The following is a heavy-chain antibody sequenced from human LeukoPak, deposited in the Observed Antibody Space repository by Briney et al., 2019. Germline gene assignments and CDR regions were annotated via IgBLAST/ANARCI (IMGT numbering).Heavy chain of an antibody. CDR2: INPSGGST. Sequence: TXTRXXXHWVRXXXGQGGEWVGIINPSGGSTSYAQKFQGRGTMTRDTSTSTVYMELSSLRSEDTAVYYCAREGFDPWGQGTLVTVSS. V-gene: IGHV1-46*01. J-gene: IGHJ5*02. CDR1: TXTRXX. CDR3: AREGFDP.